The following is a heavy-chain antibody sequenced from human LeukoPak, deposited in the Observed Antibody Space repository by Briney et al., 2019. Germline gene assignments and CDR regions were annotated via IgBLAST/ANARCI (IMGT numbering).Heavy chain of an antibody. D-gene: IGHD6-13*01. CDR1: GFTFSIYS. V-gene: IGHV3-48*01. J-gene: IGHJ4*02. CDR3: ARSTSGTFDY. CDR2: ITSDRRTI. Sequence: GGSLRLSCAASGFTFSIYSMNWVRQAPGKGLEWVSYITSDRRTISYADPVKGRFTISRDDDKRLLYLQMDSLRAGDTAIYYCARSTSGTFDYWGQGMLVTVSS.